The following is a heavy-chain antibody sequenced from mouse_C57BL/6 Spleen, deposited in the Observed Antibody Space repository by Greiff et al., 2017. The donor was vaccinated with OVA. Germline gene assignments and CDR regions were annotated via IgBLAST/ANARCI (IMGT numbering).Heavy chain of an antibody. J-gene: IGHJ1*03. D-gene: IGHD2-4*01. V-gene: IGHV5-12*01. CDR1: GFTFSDYY. CDR2: ISNGGGST. Sequence: EVQRVESGGGLVQPGGSLKLSCAASGFTFSDYYMYWVRQTPEKRLEWVAYISNGGGSTYYPDTVKGRFTISRDNAKNTLYLQMSRLKSEDTAMYYCARHADYDYDVRYFDVWGTGTTVTVSS. CDR3: ARHADYDYDVRYFDV.